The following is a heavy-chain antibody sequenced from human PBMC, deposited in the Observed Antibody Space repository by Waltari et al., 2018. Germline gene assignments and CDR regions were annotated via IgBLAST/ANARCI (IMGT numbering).Heavy chain of an antibody. D-gene: IGHD3-16*01. CDR2: IGGGDT. CDR1: GFNFNIHA. Sequence: AASGFNFNIHAMTWVRQAPGKGLEWVSSIGGGDTYYADSVKGRFTVSRDNSKNTVYLQMNSLRAEDTAIYYCAKDSTPLNNIWDPFDSWGQGTLVTVSS. CDR3: AKDSTPLNNIWDPFDS. J-gene: IGHJ4*02. V-gene: IGHV3-23*01.